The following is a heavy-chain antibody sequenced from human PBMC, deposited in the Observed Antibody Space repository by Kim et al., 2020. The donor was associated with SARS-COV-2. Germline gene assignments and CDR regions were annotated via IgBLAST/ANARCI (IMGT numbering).Heavy chain of an antibody. V-gene: IGHV6-1*01. CDR1: GDSVSSNSAA. Sequence: SQTLSLTCAISGDSVSSNSAAWNWIRQSPSRGLEWLGRTYYRSKWYNDYAVSVKSRITINPDTSKNQFSLQLNSVTPEDTAVYYCARAPLRWYATPQDAFDIWGQGTMVTVSS. CDR2: TYYRSKWYN. CDR3: ARAPLRWYATPQDAFDI. J-gene: IGHJ3*02. D-gene: IGHD4-17*01.